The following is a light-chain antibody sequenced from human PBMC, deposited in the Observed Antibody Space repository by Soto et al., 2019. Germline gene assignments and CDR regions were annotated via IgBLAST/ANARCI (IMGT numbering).Light chain of an antibody. V-gene: IGLV1-47*01. CDR1: SSNIGSNY. CDR2: RNN. CDR3: AAWDDSLSGVV. Sequence: QLVLTQPPSASGTPGQRVTISCSGSSSNIGSNYVYWYHHLPGAAPKLLIYRNNQRPSGVPDRFSGSKSGTSASLAISGLRSEDEADYYCAAWDDSLSGVVFGGGTKVTVL. J-gene: IGLJ2*01.